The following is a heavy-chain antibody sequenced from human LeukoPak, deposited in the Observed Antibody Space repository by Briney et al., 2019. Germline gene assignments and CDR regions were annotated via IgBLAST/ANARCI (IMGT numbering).Heavy chain of an antibody. D-gene: IGHD4-23*01. CDR3: AKVVGGLEFFDS. CDR2: ISGSGGNT. V-gene: IGHV3-23*01. Sequence: GGSLRLSCAASGLAFSGYGMSWVRQAPGKGLEWVSTISGSGGNTHYADSVKGRFTISRDNSKSTLYLQMNSLKGEDTAMYYCAKVVGGLEFFDSWGQGTQVTVSS. CDR1: GLAFSGYG. J-gene: IGHJ4*02.